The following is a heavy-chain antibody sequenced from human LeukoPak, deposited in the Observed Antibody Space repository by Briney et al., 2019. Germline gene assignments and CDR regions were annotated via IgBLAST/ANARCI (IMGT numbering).Heavy chain of an antibody. Sequence: PGGSLSLSCAASGFTFSSYWMHWVRQAPGKGLVWVSRINSDGSSTNYADSVKGRFTISRDNAKNTLYLQMNSLRAEDTAMYYCARAVYYSNYLGYWGQGTLVTVSS. D-gene: IGHD3-10*01. CDR2: INSDGSST. J-gene: IGHJ4*01. CDR3: ARAVYYSNYLGY. CDR1: GFTFSSYW. V-gene: IGHV3-74*01.